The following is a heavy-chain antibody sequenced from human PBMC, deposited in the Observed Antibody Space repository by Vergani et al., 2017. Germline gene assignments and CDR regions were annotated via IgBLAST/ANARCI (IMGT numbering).Heavy chain of an antibody. CDR2: MNPNSGNT. D-gene: IGHD6-19*01. Sequence: QVQLVQSGAEVKKPGSSVKVSCKASGGTFSSYAISWVRQATGQGLEWMGWMNPNSGNTGYAQKFQGRVTMTRNTSISTAYMELSSLRSEDTAVYYCARGRLGSGWYNWFDPWGQGTLVTVSS. V-gene: IGHV1-8*02. CDR3: ARGRLGSGWYNWFDP. J-gene: IGHJ5*02. CDR1: GGTFSSYA.